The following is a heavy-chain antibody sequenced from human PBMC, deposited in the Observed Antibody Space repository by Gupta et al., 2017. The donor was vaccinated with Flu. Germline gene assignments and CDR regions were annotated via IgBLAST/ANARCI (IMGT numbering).Heavy chain of an antibody. J-gene: IGHJ3*02. V-gene: IGHV5-51*01. CDR3: ARHIGAARFRRGGIQDAFDI. Sequence: EVQLVQSGAEVKKPGESLKISCKGSGYSFTSYWIGWVRPMPWKGLEGMGIIYPGDSDTRYSPSFQGQVTISADKSISTAYLQWSSLKASDTAMYYCARHIGAARFRRGGIQDAFDIWGQGTMVTVSS. D-gene: IGHD6-6*01. CDR2: IYPGDSDT. CDR1: GYSFTSYW.